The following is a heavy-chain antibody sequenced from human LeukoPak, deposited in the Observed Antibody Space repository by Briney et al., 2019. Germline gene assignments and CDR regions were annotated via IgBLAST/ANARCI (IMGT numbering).Heavy chain of an antibody. V-gene: IGHV3-23*01. CDR1: GFTFSSYA. CDR3: AKRDSSGSYPYYFDY. Sequence: GGSLRLSCAASGFTFSSYAMSWVRQAPGKGLEWVSAISGSGGSTYYADSVKGRFTISRDNSKDTLYLQMNSLRVEDTATYYCAKRDSSGSYPYYFDYWGQGTLVTVSS. J-gene: IGHJ4*02. D-gene: IGHD3-22*01. CDR2: ISGSGGST.